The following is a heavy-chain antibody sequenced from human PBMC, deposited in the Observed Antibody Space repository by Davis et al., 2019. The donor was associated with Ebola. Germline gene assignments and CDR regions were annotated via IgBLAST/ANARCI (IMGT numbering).Heavy chain of an antibody. Sequence: PGGSLRLSCTVSGGSISSYYWSWIRQPAGKGLEWIGRIYTSGSTNYNPSLKSRVTISVDTSKNQFSLKLSSVTAADTAVYYCAVEEGSSSSFDYWGQGTLVTVSS. V-gene: IGHV4-4*07. CDR1: GGSISSYY. CDR2: IYTSGST. J-gene: IGHJ4*02. D-gene: IGHD6-6*01. CDR3: AVEEGSSSSFDY.